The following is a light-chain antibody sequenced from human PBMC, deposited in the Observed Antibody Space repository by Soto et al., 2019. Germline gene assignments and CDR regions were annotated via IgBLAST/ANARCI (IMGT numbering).Light chain of an antibody. CDR2: NSY. V-gene: IGLV1-44*01. CDR1: SSNIGTNS. CDR3: VAWDDSLKTLL. J-gene: IGLJ2*01. Sequence: QAVVTQPPSASETPEQRVIISCSGGSSNIGTNSVSWYQHLPGTAPKLLIYNSYQRPAGVPDRFSGSKSGTSASLAISGLQSEDEANYYCVAWDDSLKTLLIGGGTKVTVL.